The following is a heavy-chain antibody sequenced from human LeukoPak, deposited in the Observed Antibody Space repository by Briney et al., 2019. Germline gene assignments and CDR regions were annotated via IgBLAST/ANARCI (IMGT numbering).Heavy chain of an antibody. V-gene: IGHV4-4*02. J-gene: IGHJ4*02. Sequence: SETLSLTCTVSSGSISTNNWWSWVRQSPAKGLEWIGEIFHEGLTNYNPSLKSRATISIDKSKGQFSLRLTSVTAADTAVYYCARQSPGFMIAGYFDYWAQGTLVTVSS. D-gene: IGHD3-16*01. CDR2: IFHEGLT. CDR3: ARQSPGFMIAGYFDY. CDR1: SGSISTNNW.